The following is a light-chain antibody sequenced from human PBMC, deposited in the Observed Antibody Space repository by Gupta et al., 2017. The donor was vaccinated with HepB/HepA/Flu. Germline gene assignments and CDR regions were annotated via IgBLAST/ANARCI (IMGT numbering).Light chain of an antibody. J-gene: IGLJ2*01. CDR2: DKN. CDR3: NAREKSGNNNVV. V-gene: IGLV3-19*01. Sequence: SAALSQDPAVSVALGQTARITCRGDSIRSHYASWYQQKPEEAPDIVIYDKNNRRSGIPDGCSGSSSGNTAALTITGAQAEDEADYYCNAREKSGNNNVVFGGGTKLTVL. CDR1: SIRSHY.